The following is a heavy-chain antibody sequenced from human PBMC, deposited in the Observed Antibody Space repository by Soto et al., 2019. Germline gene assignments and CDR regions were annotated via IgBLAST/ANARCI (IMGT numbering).Heavy chain of an antibody. CDR3: ARVTRFPDDIDI. Sequence: QVHLQQWGAGLLKPSETLSLTCGVYGGAFCTSYWAWIRQSPEKGLEWIGEINHNGDSNYNPSLKMRVTISIDVSENQFSLKLAPVAAAATVVYYCARVTRFPDDIDIWGQGTPVIVSS. J-gene: IGHJ3*02. D-gene: IGHD3-9*01. CDR1: GGAFCTSY. CDR2: INHNGDS. V-gene: IGHV4-34*01.